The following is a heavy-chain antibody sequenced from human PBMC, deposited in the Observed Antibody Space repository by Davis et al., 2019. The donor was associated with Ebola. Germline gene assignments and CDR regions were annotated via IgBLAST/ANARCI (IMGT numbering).Heavy chain of an antibody. J-gene: IGHJ3*02. CDR1: GFTFSSYN. CDR3: ARDPHDYGVHDAFDI. Sequence: PGGSLRLSCAASGFTFSSYNMNWVRQAPGRGLEWVSYISSGSGVTTYYADSVRGRFTISRDNAKNSLYLQMNSLRAEDTAVYYCARDPHDYGVHDAFDIWGQGTMVTVSS. D-gene: IGHD4-17*01. CDR2: ISSGSGVTT. V-gene: IGHV3-48*04.